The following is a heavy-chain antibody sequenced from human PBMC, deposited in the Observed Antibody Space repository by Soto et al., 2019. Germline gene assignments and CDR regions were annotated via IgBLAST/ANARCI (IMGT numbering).Heavy chain of an antibody. CDR3: ARQVWGSYHPFDY. V-gene: IGHV1-2*04. Sequence: GASVKVSCKASGYTFTGYYMHWVRQAPGQGLEWMGWINPNSGGTNYAQKFQGWVTMTRDTSISTAYMELSRLRSDDTAVYYCARQVWGSYHPFDYWGQGTLVTVSS. J-gene: IGHJ4*02. D-gene: IGHD3-16*02. CDR1: GYTFTGYY. CDR2: INPNSGGT.